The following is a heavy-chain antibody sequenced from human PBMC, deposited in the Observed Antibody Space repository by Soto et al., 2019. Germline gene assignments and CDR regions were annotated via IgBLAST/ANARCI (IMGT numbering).Heavy chain of an antibody. J-gene: IGHJ4*02. Sequence: GSLRLSCAASGFTFSSYWMNLVLRAPGKGLEWVANIKQDGSEKYYVDSVKGRFTISRDNAKNSLYLQMNSLRAEDTAVYYCARELLAVAGTASDYWGQGTLVTVSS. CDR2: IKQDGSEK. CDR1: GFTFSSYW. V-gene: IGHV3-7*03. CDR3: ARELLAVAGTASDY. D-gene: IGHD6-19*01.